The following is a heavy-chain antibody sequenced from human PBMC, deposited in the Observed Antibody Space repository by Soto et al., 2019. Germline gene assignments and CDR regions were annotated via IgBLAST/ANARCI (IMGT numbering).Heavy chain of an antibody. V-gene: IGHV3-73*01. D-gene: IGHD2-2*01. J-gene: IGHJ6*02. CDR3: TRERYQLPWGFYGMDV. Sequence: PGGSLRLSCAASGFTFSGSAMHWVRQASGKGLEWVGRIRSKANSYATAYAASVKGRFTISRDDSKNTAYLQMNSLKTEDTAVYYCTRERYQLPWGFYGMDVCGQGTTVTVSS. CDR1: GFTFSGSA. CDR2: IRSKANSYAT.